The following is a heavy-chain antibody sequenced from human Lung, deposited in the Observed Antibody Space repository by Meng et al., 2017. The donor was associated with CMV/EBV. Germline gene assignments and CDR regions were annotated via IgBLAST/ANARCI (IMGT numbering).Heavy chain of an antibody. D-gene: IGHD6-19*01. CDR3: GSGCYYYGMDV. J-gene: IGHJ6*02. V-gene: IGHV3-23*03. Sequence: GGSXRLXXAASEFTFSKYAMSWVRQAPGKGLEGVSSIYSGFYSNSGRTHYAESVKGRFTISRDNTKNMLYLQMNSLTAEDTALYHCGSGCYYYGMDVWGQGXTVTVSS. CDR1: EFTFSKYA. CDR2: IYSGFYSNSGRT.